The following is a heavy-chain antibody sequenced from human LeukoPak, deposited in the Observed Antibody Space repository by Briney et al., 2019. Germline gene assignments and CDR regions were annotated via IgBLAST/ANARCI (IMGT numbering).Heavy chain of an antibody. Sequence: GGSLRLSCAASGFTFSYYGMHWARQAPGKGLEWVAVIWYDGSNKYYADSVKGRFTISRDNSKNTLYLQMNSLRAEDTAVYYCARDRYSGYDLADYWGQGTLVTVSS. V-gene: IGHV3-33*01. CDR2: IWYDGSNK. D-gene: IGHD5-12*01. J-gene: IGHJ4*02. CDR3: ARDRYSGYDLADY. CDR1: GFTFSYYG.